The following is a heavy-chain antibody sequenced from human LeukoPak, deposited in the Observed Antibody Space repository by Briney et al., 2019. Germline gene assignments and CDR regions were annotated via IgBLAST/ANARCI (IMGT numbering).Heavy chain of an antibody. V-gene: IGHV3-21*01. CDR3: AKGGGYEAQYYYYYLDV. D-gene: IGHD5-12*01. J-gene: IGHJ6*03. Sequence: KAGGSLRLSCAASGFTFSKNSFNWVRQAPGKGLEWVSSISSSSNYIYYADSVKGRFTVSRDNSKNTLYLQMKSLRAEDTAVYYCAKGGGYEAQYYYYYLDVWGKGTTVTISS. CDR2: ISSSSNYI. CDR1: GFTFSKNS.